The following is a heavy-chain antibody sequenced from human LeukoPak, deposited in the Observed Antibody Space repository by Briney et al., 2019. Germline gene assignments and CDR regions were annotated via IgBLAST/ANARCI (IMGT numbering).Heavy chain of an antibody. CDR3: AKASSSWFHYFDY. Sequence: GGSLRLSCAASGFTFSSYAMHWVRQAPGEGLEWVAVISYDGSNKYYADSVKGRFTISRDNSKNTLYLQMNSLRAEDTAVYYCAKASSSWFHYFDYWGQGTLVTVSS. D-gene: IGHD6-13*01. V-gene: IGHV3-30*04. CDR2: ISYDGSNK. CDR1: GFTFSSYA. J-gene: IGHJ4*02.